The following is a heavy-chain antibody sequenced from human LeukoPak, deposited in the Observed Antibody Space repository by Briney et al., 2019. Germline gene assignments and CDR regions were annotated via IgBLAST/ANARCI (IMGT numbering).Heavy chain of an antibody. CDR3: ASRRNYAFDF. D-gene: IGHD1-7*01. CDR2: IYHGGST. J-gene: IGHJ3*01. CDR1: GGSISSYY. Sequence: SETLSLTCTVSGGSISSYYWSWIRQPPGKGLEWIGYIYHGGSTKYNPSLKSRVTISVDTSKNQFSLKLSSVTAADTAVYYCASRRNYAFDFWGQGTMVTVSS. V-gene: IGHV4-59*01.